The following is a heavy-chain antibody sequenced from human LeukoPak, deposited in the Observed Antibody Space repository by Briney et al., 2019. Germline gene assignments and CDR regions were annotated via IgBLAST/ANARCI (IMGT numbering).Heavy chain of an antibody. Sequence: SETLSLTCAVYGGSFSGYYWSWIRQPPGKGLEWIGEINHSGSTNYNPSLKSRVTISVDTSKNQFSLKLSSVTAADTAVYYCARGHSLAVAGTPFDYWGQGTLVTVSS. CDR3: ARGHSLAVAGTPFDY. J-gene: IGHJ4*02. CDR1: GGSFSGYY. D-gene: IGHD6-19*01. CDR2: INHSGST. V-gene: IGHV4-34*01.